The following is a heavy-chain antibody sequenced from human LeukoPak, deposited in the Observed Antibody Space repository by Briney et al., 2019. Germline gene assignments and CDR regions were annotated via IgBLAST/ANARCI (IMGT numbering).Heavy chain of an antibody. D-gene: IGHD5-18*01. Sequence: GGSLRLSCAASGFTFDDYATHWVRQAPGKGLEWVSLISGDGGSTYYADFVKGRFTISRDNSKNSLYLQMNSLRTEDTALYYCAKAKIQLSMLDAFDIWGQGTMVTVSS. CDR1: GFTFDDYA. CDR2: ISGDGGST. CDR3: AKAKIQLSMLDAFDI. J-gene: IGHJ3*02. V-gene: IGHV3-43*02.